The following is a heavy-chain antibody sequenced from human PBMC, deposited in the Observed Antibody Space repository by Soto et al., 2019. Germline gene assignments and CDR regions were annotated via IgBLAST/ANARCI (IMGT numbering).Heavy chain of an antibody. CDR2: ISSNGGST. D-gene: IGHD3-3*01. CDR3: ARSIHDFWSGYPQGFFDY. J-gene: IGHJ4*02. V-gene: IGHV3-64*02. Sequence: GGSLRLSCAASGFTFSTHAMHWVRQAPGKGLQYISAISSNGGSTFYADSVQGRFTISRDNSKNTLYLQVGSLRPEDMAVYYCARSIHDFWSGYPQGFFDYWGQGTLVTVSS. CDR1: GFTFSTHA.